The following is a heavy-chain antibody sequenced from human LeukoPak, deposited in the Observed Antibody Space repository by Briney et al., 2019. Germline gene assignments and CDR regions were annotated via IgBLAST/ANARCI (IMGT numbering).Heavy chain of an antibody. Sequence: GGSLRLSCAASGFTLSIYWMSWVRQAPGKGLEWVANIKHDGSEKYHVDSVKGRFTISRDNAKNSLFLQMNSLRAEDTAVYYCTRDSQGSGMYSVVYWGQGTLVTVSS. CDR2: IKHDGSEK. J-gene: IGHJ4*02. CDR1: GFTLSIYW. CDR3: TRDSQGSGMYSVVY. V-gene: IGHV3-7*05. D-gene: IGHD3-10*01.